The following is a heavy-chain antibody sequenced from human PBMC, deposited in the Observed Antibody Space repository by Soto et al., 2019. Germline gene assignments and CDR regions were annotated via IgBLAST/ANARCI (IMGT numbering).Heavy chain of an antibody. J-gene: IGHJ4*02. CDR3: ARWSYLDY. V-gene: IGHV3-23*01. CDR1: GFSFGSYA. CDR2: ISGSDGKT. Sequence: GGSLRLSCAASGFSFGSYALSWVRQAPGKGLEWVSTISGSDGKTFYADSVKGRFSISRDTSQSTLYLQMNSLRADGTAMYYCARWSYLDYWGQGTRVTVSS. D-gene: IGHD3-3*01.